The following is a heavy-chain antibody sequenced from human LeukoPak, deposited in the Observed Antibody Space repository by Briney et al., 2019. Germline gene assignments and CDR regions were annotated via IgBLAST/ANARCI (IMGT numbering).Heavy chain of an antibody. CDR1: GFTFSDYY. D-gene: IGHD1-26*01. Sequence: GGSLRLSCAASGFTFSDYYMSCIRQAPGKGLEWVSYISSSGSTIYYADSVKGRFTISRDNAKNSLYLQMNSLRAEDTAVYYCARSVYSGSYYWFDPWGQGTLVTVSS. CDR2: ISSSGSTI. CDR3: ARSVYSGSYYWFDP. J-gene: IGHJ5*02. V-gene: IGHV3-11*01.